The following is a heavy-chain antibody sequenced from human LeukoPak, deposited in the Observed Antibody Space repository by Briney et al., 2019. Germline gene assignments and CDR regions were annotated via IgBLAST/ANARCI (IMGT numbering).Heavy chain of an antibody. CDR3: AKDFRVAEELWFGELWNAFDI. V-gene: IGHV3-30*18. Sequence: GGSLRLSCAASGFTFSGYGMHWVRQAPDKGLEWVALISSDGSNRIYADSVKGRFSISRDNSKNTLYLQVNSLRIEDTAVYYCAKDFRVAEELWFGELWNAFDIWGQGIRVAVSS. D-gene: IGHD3-10*01. J-gene: IGHJ3*02. CDR2: ISSDGSNR. CDR1: GFTFSGYG.